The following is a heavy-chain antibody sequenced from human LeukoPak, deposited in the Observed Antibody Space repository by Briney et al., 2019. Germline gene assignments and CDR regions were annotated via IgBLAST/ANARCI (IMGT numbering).Heavy chain of an antibody. D-gene: IGHD3-22*01. CDR1: GYTLTELS. V-gene: IGHV1-18*01. CDR2: ISAYNGNT. Sequence: ASVKVSCKVSGYTLTELSMHWVRQAPGKGLEWMGWISAYNGNTNCAQKLQGRVTMTTDTSTSTAYMELRSLRSDDTAVYYCARDRSGYRFDPWGQGTLVTVSS. J-gene: IGHJ5*02. CDR3: ARDRSGYRFDP.